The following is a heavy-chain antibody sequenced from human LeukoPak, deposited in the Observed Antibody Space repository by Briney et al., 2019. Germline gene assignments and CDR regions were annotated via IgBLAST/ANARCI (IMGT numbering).Heavy chain of an antibody. J-gene: IGHJ5*02. CDR2: ISDNGGST. Sequence: GSLRLSCAASGFTFSNYDMHWVRQAPGTGLEYDSAISDNGGSTYYSNSVKGRFTISRDNSKNTLYLQMGSLRPEDMAVYYCARAGSSGWYDPWGQGTLVTVSS. CDR3: ARAGSSGWYDP. V-gene: IGHV3-64*01. CDR1: GFTFSNYD. D-gene: IGHD6-19*01.